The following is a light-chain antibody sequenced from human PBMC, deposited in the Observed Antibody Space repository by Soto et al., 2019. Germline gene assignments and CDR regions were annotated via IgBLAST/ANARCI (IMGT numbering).Light chain of an antibody. Sequence: QSVLTQPPSASGTPGQRVTISCSESSSSIGSNYIYWYQQLPGTAPKLLIYRDSQRPAGVPDRFSGSKSGTSAYLAISGRRSEDEAEDYCAACDDSLRGWVFGGGTKLTVL. V-gene: IGLV1-47*01. CDR2: RDS. J-gene: IGLJ3*02. CDR3: AACDDSLRGWV. CDR1: SSSIGSNY.